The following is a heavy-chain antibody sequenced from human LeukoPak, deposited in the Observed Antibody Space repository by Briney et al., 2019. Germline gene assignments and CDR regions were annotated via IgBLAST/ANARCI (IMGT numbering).Heavy chain of an antibody. CDR3: ARDLRYFDWLLDQNYYYYGMDV. CDR1: GYTFTSYG. D-gene: IGHD3-9*01. V-gene: IGHV1-18*01. J-gene: IGHJ6*02. Sequence: ASVKVSCKASGYTFTSYGISWVRQAPGQGLEWMGWISAYNGNTNYAQKLQGRVTMTTDTSTSTAYMELRSLSSDDTAVYYCARDLRYFDWLLDQNYYYYGMDVWGQGTTVTVSS. CDR2: ISAYNGNT.